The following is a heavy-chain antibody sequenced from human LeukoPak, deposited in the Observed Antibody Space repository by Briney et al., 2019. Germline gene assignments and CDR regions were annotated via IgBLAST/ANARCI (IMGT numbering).Heavy chain of an antibody. J-gene: IGHJ4*02. Sequence: SETLSLTCTVSGGSISSYYWSWIRQPPGKGLEWIGYIYYSGSTNYNPSLKSRVTISVDTSKNQFSLKLSSVTAADTAVYYCARHHPGYSYGYLDYWGQGTLVTVSS. CDR1: GGSISSYY. CDR3: ARHHPGYSYGYLDY. V-gene: IGHV4-59*08. D-gene: IGHD5-18*01. CDR2: IYYSGST.